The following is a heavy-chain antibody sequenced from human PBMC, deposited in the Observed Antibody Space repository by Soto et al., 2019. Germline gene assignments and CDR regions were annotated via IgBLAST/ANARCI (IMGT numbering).Heavy chain of an antibody. CDR3: ATRRDASYFYYPMDV. D-gene: IGHD2-2*01. J-gene: IGHJ6*02. V-gene: IGHV3-23*01. CDR1: GFTFSTYA. CDR2: TSGSGDST. Sequence: GGSLRLSCAASGFTFSTYAMTWVRQAPGKGLEWVSATSGSGDSTYYADSVKGRFTISRDNSENTLFLQMNSLRAEDTAVYYCATRRDASYFYYPMDVWGQGTTVTVSS.